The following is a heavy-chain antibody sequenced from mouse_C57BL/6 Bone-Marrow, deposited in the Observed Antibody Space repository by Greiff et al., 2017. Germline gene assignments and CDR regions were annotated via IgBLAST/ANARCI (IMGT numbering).Heavy chain of an antibody. CDR1: GYAFSSYW. D-gene: IGHD2-14*01. V-gene: IGHV1-80*01. J-gene: IGHJ1*03. CDR3: ARTVRRPHWYFDV. Sequence: VKLQESGAELVKPGASVKISCKASGYAFSSYWMNWVKQRPGKGLEWIGQIYPGDGDTNYNGKFKGKATLTADKSSSTAYMQLISLTSEDSAVYFCARTVRRPHWYFDVWGTGTTVTVSS. CDR2: IYPGDGDT.